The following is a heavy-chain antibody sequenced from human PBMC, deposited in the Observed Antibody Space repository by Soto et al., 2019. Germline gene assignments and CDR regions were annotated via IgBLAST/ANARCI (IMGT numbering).Heavy chain of an antibody. Sequence: QVQLVQSGAEVKKPVSSVKVSCKSSGDIFKTYSVTWLRQAPGHGLEWMGGVIPILGKPMYAQKFQDRLTITADESTRTVFMELTSLISDDTAVYFCARLWGIADHDSWGQGTRVIVSS. CDR3: ARLWGIADHDS. CDR1: GDIFKTYS. V-gene: IGHV1-69*12. CDR2: VIPILGKP. D-gene: IGHD6-13*01. J-gene: IGHJ5*01.